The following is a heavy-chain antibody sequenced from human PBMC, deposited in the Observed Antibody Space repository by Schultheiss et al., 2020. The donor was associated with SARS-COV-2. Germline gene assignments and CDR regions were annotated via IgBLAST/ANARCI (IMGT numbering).Heavy chain of an antibody. D-gene: IGHD3-10*01. J-gene: IGHJ5*02. CDR1: GGSISSGGYY. V-gene: IGHV4-30-2*01. Sequence: SETLSLTCTVSGGSISSGGYYWSWIRQHPGKGLEWIGYIYHSGSTYYNPSLKSRVTISVDRSKNQFSLKLSSVTAADTAVYYCARGGGYYYGSGTSNWFDPWGQGTLVTVSS. CDR3: ARGGGYYYGSGTSNWFDP. CDR2: IYHSGST.